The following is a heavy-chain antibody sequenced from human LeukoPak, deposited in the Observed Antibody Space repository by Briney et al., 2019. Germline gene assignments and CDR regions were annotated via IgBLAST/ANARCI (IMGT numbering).Heavy chain of an antibody. CDR3: AELGITMIGGV. CDR2: IKKDGSEK. V-gene: IGHV3-7*01. J-gene: IGHJ6*04. D-gene: IGHD3-10*02. Sequence: GGSLRLSCAASGFTFSSHSMSWVRQAPGKGLEWVANIKKDGSEKYYVDSVKGRFTISRDNAKNSLYLQMNSLRAEDTAVYYCAELGITMIGGVWGKGTTVTISS. CDR1: GFTFSSHS.